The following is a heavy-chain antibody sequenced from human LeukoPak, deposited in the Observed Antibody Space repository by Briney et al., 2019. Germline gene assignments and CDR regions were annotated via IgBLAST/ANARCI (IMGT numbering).Heavy chain of an antibody. Sequence: SETLSLTCAVSGGSISSGGYSWSWIRQPRGKGLEWIGYIYYSGSTYYNPSLKSRVAISVDTSRNQFSLRLSSVTAADTAVYYCARGEVEMAYFDYWGQGTLVTVSS. CDR3: ARGEVEMAYFDY. J-gene: IGHJ4*02. D-gene: IGHD5-24*01. V-gene: IGHV4-30-4*07. CDR2: IYYSGST. CDR1: GGSISSGGYS.